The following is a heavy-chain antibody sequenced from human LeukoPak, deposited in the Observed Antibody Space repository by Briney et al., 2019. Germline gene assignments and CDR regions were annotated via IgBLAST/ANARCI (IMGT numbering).Heavy chain of an antibody. Sequence: TGGSLRLSCAASGFTFSSYSMHWVRQAPGKGLEWVAFIRYDGSNKYYADSVKGRFTISRDNSKNTLYLQMNSLRAEDTAVYYCAKGSSGWSYYFDYWGQGTLVTVSS. CDR1: GFTFSSYS. CDR3: AKGSSGWSYYFDY. J-gene: IGHJ4*02. D-gene: IGHD6-19*01. V-gene: IGHV3-30*02. CDR2: IRYDGSNK.